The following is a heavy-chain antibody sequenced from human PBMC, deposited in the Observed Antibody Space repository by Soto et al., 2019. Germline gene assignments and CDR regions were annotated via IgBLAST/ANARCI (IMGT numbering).Heavy chain of an antibody. CDR3: AKDRDVVVPAAHRGYYYYGMDV. CDR1: GFTFSSYA. D-gene: IGHD2-2*01. V-gene: IGHV3-23*01. Sequence: PWGSLRLSCASSGFTFSSYAMSWVRQAPGKGLEWVSAISGSGGSTYYADSVKGRFTISRDNSKNTLYLQMNSLRAEDTAVYYCAKDRDVVVPAAHRGYYYYGMDVWGQGTTVTVSS. J-gene: IGHJ6*02. CDR2: ISGSGGST.